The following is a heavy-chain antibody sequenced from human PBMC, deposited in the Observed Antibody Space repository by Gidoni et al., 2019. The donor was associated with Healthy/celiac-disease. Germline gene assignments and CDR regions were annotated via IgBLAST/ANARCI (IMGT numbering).Heavy chain of an antibody. Sequence: EVQLVESGGGLIQPGGSLRLSCAASGFTVSSNYMSWVRQAPGKGLAWVSVIYSGGSTYYADSVKGRFTISRDNSKNTLYLQMNSLRAEDTAVYYCARIDLSAGYYYGMDVWGQGTTVTVSS. CDR2: IYSGGST. D-gene: IGHD6-13*01. CDR1: GFTVSSNY. CDR3: ARIDLSAGYYYGMDV. J-gene: IGHJ6*02. V-gene: IGHV3-53*01.